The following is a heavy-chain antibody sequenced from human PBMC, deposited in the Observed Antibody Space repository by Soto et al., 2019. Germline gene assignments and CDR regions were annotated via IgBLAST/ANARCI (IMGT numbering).Heavy chain of an antibody. D-gene: IGHD1-1*01. Sequence: EVQLVESGGGLVQPGGSLRLSCAASGFTFSSYDMHWVRQATGKGLEWVSAIGTAGDTYYPGSVKGRFTISRENAKNSLYLQMNSLRAEDTAVYYCARVGNWNRWEAFDIWGQGTMVTVSS. CDR1: GFTFSSYD. J-gene: IGHJ3*02. CDR3: ARVGNWNRWEAFDI. V-gene: IGHV3-13*01. CDR2: IGTAGDT.